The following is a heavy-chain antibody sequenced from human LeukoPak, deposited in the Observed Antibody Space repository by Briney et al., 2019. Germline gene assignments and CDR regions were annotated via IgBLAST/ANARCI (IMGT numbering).Heavy chain of an antibody. D-gene: IGHD6-19*01. J-gene: IGHJ6*02. Sequence: GASVKVSCKASGYTLTGYYMHWVRQAPGQGLEWMGRINPNSGGTNYAQKFQGRVTMTRDTSISTAYMELSRLRSDDTAVYYCARLAVAGTRYYYYGMDVWGQGTTVTVSS. CDR1: GYTLTGYY. CDR3: ARLAVAGTRYYYYGMDV. V-gene: IGHV1-2*06. CDR2: INPNSGGT.